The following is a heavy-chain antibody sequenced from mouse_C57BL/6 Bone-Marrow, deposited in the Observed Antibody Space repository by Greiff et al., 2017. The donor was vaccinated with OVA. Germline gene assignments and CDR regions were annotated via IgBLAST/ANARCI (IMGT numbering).Heavy chain of an antibody. CDR3: ARSGVTGAWFAY. Sequence: VQLQQSGAELVKPGASVKMSCKASGYTFTSYWITWVKQRPGQGLEWIGDIYPGSGSTNYNEKFKSKATLTVDTSSSTAYMQLSSLTSEDSAVYYCARSGVTGAWFAYWGQGTLVTVSA. V-gene: IGHV1-55*01. CDR2: IYPGSGST. J-gene: IGHJ3*01. CDR1: GYTFTSYW. D-gene: IGHD2-2*01.